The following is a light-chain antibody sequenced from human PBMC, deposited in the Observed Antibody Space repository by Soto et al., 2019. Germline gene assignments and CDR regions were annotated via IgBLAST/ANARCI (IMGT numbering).Light chain of an antibody. V-gene: IGLV2-14*01. J-gene: IGLJ1*01. CDR1: SSDVGGYHY. CDR2: EVS. Sequence: QSVLTQPASVSGSPGQSITLSCTGTSSDVGGYHYVSWYQQHPGKAPKLMISEVSNRPSGVSDRFSGSKSGNTASLTISGLQSEDEADYYCASLTTTNFVFGTGTKLTVL. CDR3: ASLTTTNFV.